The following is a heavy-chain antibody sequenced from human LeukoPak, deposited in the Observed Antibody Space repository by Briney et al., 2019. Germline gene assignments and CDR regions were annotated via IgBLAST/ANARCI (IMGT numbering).Heavy chain of an antibody. J-gene: IGHJ4*02. V-gene: IGHV4-59*02. CDR2: IYHSGST. CDR3: VRDRELTY. Sequence: PSETLSLTCTVSGDSVRDYYWTWIRQAPGKGLEWIGYIYHSGSTYYNPSLKSRVTISVDTSKNQFSLRLTSMTAADAAVYYCVRDRELTYWGQGTLVTVSS. CDR1: GDSVRDYY. D-gene: IGHD5-24*01.